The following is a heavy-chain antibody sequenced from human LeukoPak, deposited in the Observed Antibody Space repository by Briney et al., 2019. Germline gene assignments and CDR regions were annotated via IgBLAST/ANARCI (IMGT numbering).Heavy chain of an antibody. D-gene: IGHD7-27*01. Sequence: SVKVSCKASGGTFSSYAISWVRQAPGQGLEWMGRIIPILGIANYAQKFQGRVTITADKSTSTAYMELSSLRSEDTAVYYCTRLEAPGPLGHYYYYGMDVWGQGTTVTVSS. CDR1: GGTFSSYA. CDR3: TRLEAPGPLGHYYYYGMDV. V-gene: IGHV1-69*04. J-gene: IGHJ6*02. CDR2: IIPILGIA.